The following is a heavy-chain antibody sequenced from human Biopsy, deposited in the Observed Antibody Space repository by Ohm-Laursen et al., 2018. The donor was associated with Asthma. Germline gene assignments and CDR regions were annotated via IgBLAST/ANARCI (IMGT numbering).Heavy chain of an antibody. V-gene: IGHV3-11*01. J-gene: IGHJ6*02. CDR2: IGKSSSTI. D-gene: IGHD6-25*01. CDR3: ARVLESSEWGPFYHFGLDV. Sequence: SLRLSCSASGFTLSDYYMTWVRQAPGKGLEWVSYIGKSSSTIYYADSVKGRFTISRDNAKNSLYLQMNSLRAEDTAVYFCARVLESSEWGPFYHFGLDVWGQGTTVAVSS. CDR1: GFTLSDYY.